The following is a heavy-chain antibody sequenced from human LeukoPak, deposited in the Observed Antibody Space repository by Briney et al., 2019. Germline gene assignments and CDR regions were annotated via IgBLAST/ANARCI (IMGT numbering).Heavy chain of an antibody. D-gene: IGHD3-10*01. CDR1: GFTFSSXX. Sequence: GFTFSSXXXXXXXXXPGKXXEWVSAISGSGGSTYYADSVKGRFTISRDNSKNTLYLQMNSLRAEDTAVYYCARDMSRGFDYWGQGTLVTVSS. V-gene: IGHV3-23*01. CDR2: ISGSGGST. CDR3: ARDMSRGFDY. J-gene: IGHJ4*02.